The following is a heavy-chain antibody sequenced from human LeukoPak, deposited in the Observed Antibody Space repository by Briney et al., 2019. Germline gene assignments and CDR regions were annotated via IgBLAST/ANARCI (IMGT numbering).Heavy chain of an antibody. CDR3: ARFVYGGNSDAFDI. CDR2: MNPNSGNT. J-gene: IGHJ3*02. V-gene: IGHV1-8*01. Sequence: GASVKVSCKASGYTFTSYDINWVRQATGQGLEWMGWMNPNSGNTGYAQKFQGRVTMTRNTSISTAYMELSSLRSEDTAVYYCARFVYGGNSDAFDIWGQGTMVTVSS. CDR1: GYTFTSYD. D-gene: IGHD4-17*01.